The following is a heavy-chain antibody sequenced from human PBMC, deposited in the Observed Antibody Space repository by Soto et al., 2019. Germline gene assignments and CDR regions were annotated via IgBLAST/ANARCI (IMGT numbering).Heavy chain of an antibody. CDR1: GYTFTGEY. CDR3: ARARGYSYGSYYYYGMDV. CDR2: INPNSGGT. Sequence: ASVKVSCKASGYTFTGEYMHWVRQAPGQGLEWMGWINPNSGGTNYAQKFQGRVTMTRDTSISTAYMELSRLRSDDTAVYYCARARGYSYGSYYYYGMDVWGQGTTVTVSS. D-gene: IGHD5-18*01. V-gene: IGHV1-2*02. J-gene: IGHJ6*02.